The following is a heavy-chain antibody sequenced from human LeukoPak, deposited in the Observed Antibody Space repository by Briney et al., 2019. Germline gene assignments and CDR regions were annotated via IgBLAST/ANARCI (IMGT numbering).Heavy chain of an antibody. D-gene: IGHD2-15*01. CDR2: INHSGST. J-gene: IGHJ4*02. V-gene: IGHV4-34*01. CDR3: ARANGVASSYYFDY. CDR1: GGSFSGYY. Sequence: SETLSLTCAVYGGSFSGYYWSWIRQPPGKGLEWIGEINHSGSTNYNPSLKSRVAISVDTSKNQFSLKLSSVTAADTAVYYCARANGVASSYYFDYWGQGTLVTVSS.